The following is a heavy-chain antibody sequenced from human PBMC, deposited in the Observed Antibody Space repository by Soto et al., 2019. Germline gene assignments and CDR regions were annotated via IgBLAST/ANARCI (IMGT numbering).Heavy chain of an antibody. CDR2: ISGSGGST. Sequence: PGGSLRLSCAASGFTFNSYAMSWVRQAPGKGLEWVSTISGSGGSTDYADSVKGRFTISRDNSKNTLYLQMSSLRAEDTAVYYCEKQRSIAAGYYMDVWGKGTTVTVSS. J-gene: IGHJ6*03. D-gene: IGHD6-6*01. CDR1: GFTFNSYA. V-gene: IGHV3-23*01. CDR3: EKQRSIAAGYYMDV.